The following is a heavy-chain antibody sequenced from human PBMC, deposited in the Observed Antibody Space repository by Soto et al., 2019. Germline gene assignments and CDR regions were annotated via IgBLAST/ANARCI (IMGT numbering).Heavy chain of an antibody. CDR1: GESFIGYY. CDR2: INQRGSA. J-gene: IGHJ5*02. CDR3: ARTDIVTTNCVDP. V-gene: IGHV4-34*02. D-gene: IGHD5-12*01. Sequence: QVHLQQWGAGLLKPSETLSLTCAVYGESFIGYYWTWVRQPPGKGLVWIGEINQRGSANYNPSLKNRVTISVDTSNNQFSLKLSSVTAADTSVYYCARTDIVTTNCVDPWGQGTLVTVSS.